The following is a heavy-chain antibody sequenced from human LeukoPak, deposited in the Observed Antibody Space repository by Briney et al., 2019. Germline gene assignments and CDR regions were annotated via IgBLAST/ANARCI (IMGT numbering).Heavy chain of an antibody. CDR1: GGSISSYY. V-gene: IGHV4-4*07. CDR3: ARENSGSYREFDY. CDR2: IYTSGST. Sequence: SETLSLTCTVSGGSISSYYWSWIRQPAGKGLEWIGHIYTSGSTNYNASLKSRVSMSVDTSKTQFSLKLSSVTAADTAVFYCARENSGSYREFDYWGQGTLVTVSS. J-gene: IGHJ4*02. D-gene: IGHD1-26*01.